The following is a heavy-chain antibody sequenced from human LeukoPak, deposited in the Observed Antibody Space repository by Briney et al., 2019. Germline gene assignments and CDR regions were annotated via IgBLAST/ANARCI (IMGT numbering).Heavy chain of an antibody. D-gene: IGHD3-10*01. CDR3: ARDRGNWIDP. CDR2: TYYRSKWYN. J-gene: IGHJ5*02. Sequence: SQTLSLTCDISGDSVSSNSAAWNWIRQSPSRGLEWLGRTYYRSKWYNDSAVSVKGRITINPDTSRNQFSLHLNSVTPEDTAVYYCARDRGNWIDPWGQGTLVTVSS. V-gene: IGHV6-1*01. CDR1: GDSVSSNSAA.